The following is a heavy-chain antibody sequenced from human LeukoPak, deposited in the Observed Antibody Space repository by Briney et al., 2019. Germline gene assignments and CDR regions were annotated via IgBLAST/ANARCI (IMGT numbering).Heavy chain of an antibody. CDR3: ARVKSVGATDY. D-gene: IGHD1-26*01. CDR2: ISSSGSYI. Sequence: GGSLRLPCAASGFTFSSYSMNWVRQAPGKGLEWVSSISSSGSYIYYADSVKGRFTISRDNAKNSLYLQMNSLRAEDTAVYYCARVKSVGATDYWGQGTLVTVSS. V-gene: IGHV3-21*01. J-gene: IGHJ4*02. CDR1: GFTFSSYS.